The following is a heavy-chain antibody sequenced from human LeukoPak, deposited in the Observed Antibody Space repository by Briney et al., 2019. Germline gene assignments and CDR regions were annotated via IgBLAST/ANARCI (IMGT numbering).Heavy chain of an antibody. V-gene: IGHV3-48*01. Sequence: GGSLRLSCAAAGLTFSTNSMNWVRQAPGKGLEWVSYISFSSSTIYYADSVKGRFTISRDNAKNLLYLQMNSLRAEDTAVYYCARGSPNTAMVTYEFDYWGQGTLVTVSS. J-gene: IGHJ4*02. CDR1: GLTFSTNS. CDR2: ISFSSSTI. D-gene: IGHD5-18*01. CDR3: ARGSPNTAMVTYEFDY.